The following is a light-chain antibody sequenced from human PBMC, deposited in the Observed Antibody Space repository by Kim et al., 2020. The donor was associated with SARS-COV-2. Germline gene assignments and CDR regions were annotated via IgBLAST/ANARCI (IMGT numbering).Light chain of an antibody. CDR2: AAS. V-gene: IGKV1-39*01. CDR1: QNVRRN. J-gene: IGKJ2*01. Sequence: DIQMTQSPSSLSASVGDRVTITCRASQNVRRNLNWYQQKPGKAPKVLIYAASSLKSGVPSRISGSGSGTGFTLTISSLQPEDIATYYCQQSYGAPYSFGQGTKVEI. CDR3: QQSYGAPYS.